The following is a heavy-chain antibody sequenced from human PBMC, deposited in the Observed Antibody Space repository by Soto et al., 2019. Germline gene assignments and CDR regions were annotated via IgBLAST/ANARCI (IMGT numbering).Heavy chain of an antibody. CDR1: GFTFSTYG. D-gene: IGHD1-26*01. J-gene: IGHJ4*02. V-gene: IGHV3-33*01. CDR2: IWYDGSHK. Sequence: QVQLVESGGGVVQPGRSLRLSCAASGFTFSTYGMHWVRQAPGTGLEWVAVIWYDGSHKDYADSVKGRFTISRDNSKNTLYLQMNSRRVEDTAVYSCARAVGPFDYWGQGTLVAVSS. CDR3: ARAVGPFDY.